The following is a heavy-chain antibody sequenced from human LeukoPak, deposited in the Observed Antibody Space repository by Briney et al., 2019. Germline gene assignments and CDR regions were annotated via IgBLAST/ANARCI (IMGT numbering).Heavy chain of an antibody. D-gene: IGHD3-22*01. CDR3: ASNTGSDSSGYTY. V-gene: IGHV1-18*01. Sequence: ASVKVSCKASGYTFTSYGITWVRQAPGQGLEWMGWISVYNGDTNYAQKLQGRVTMTTETSTSTAYMELRSLISNDTAVYYCASNTGSDSSGYTYWGQGTLVTVYS. CDR1: GYTFTSYG. J-gene: IGHJ4*02. CDR2: ISVYNGDT.